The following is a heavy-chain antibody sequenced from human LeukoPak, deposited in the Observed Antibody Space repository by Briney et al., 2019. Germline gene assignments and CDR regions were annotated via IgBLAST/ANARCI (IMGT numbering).Heavy chain of an antibody. CDR1: GGSIGTYY. J-gene: IGHJ6*03. CDR3: ASHIGGGIEDMDV. CDR2: IYVTGST. Sequence: SETLSLTCIVSGGSIGTYYWSWIRQSPAKGLEWIGYIYVTGSTRYNPYLQSRVTISVDTSRNQFFLKMSSVTAADTAVYYCASHIGGGIEDMDVWGTGTKVTVSS. D-gene: IGHD3-16*02. V-gene: IGHV4-4*09.